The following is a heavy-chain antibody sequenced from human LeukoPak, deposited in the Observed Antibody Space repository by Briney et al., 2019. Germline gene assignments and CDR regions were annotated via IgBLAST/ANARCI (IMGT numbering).Heavy chain of an antibody. Sequence: SETLSLTCTASGGSISSSSYYWGWIRQPPRKLLEWIGSIYYSGSTYYNPSLKSRVTISVDTSKNQFSLKLSSVTAADTAVYYCARHLAVVTAIAYWGQGTLVTVSS. CDR3: ARHLAVVTAIAY. J-gene: IGHJ4*02. CDR1: GGSISSSSYY. V-gene: IGHV4-39*01. CDR2: IYYSGST. D-gene: IGHD2-21*02.